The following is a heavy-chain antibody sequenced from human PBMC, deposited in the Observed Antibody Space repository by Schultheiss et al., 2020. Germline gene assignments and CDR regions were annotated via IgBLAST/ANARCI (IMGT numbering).Heavy chain of an antibody. V-gene: IGHV4-59*08. CDR1: GGSISSYY. J-gene: IGHJ6*02. CDR2: IYYSGST. Sequence: SQTLSLTCTVSGGSISSYYWSWIRQPSGKGLEWIGYIYYSGSTYYNPSLKSRVTISVDTSKNQFSLKLSSVTAADTAVYYCARRPGYYYYYYGMDVWGQGTTVTVSS. CDR3: ARRPGYYYYYYGMDV.